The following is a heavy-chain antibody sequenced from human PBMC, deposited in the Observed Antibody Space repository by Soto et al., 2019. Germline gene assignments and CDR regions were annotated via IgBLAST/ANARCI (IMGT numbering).Heavy chain of an antibody. CDR3: ARGGGKTYYYYPMDV. J-gene: IGHJ6*02. D-gene: IGHD3-16*01. CDR1: GYTFTYHY. CDR2: INPNSGGT. V-gene: IGHV1-2*02. Sequence: VQLVQSGAEVKKPGASVKVSCKAFGYTFTYHYIHWVRQAPGQGLEWMGYINPNSGGTRFDKRFQDRVATTSDTAFNTTYAELSRLTSDAPAIYLCARGGGKTYYYYPMDVWGQGTTVTVSS.